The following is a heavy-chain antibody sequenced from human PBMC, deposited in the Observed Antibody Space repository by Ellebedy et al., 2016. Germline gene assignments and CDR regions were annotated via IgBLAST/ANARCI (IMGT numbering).Heavy chain of an antibody. D-gene: IGHD6-13*01. CDR2: MNPNSGNT. CDR3: ARAPSSWSNWFDP. CDR1: GYTFTSYD. V-gene: IGHV1-8*01. Sequence: ASVKVSXKASGYTFTSYDINWVRQATGQGLEWMGWMNPNSGNTGYAQKLQGRVTMTTDTSTSTAYIELRSLRSDDTAVYYCARAPSSWSNWFDPWGQGTLVTVSS. J-gene: IGHJ5*02.